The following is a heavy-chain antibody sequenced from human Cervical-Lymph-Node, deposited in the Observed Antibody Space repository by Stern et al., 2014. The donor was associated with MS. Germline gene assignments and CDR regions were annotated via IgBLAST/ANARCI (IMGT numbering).Heavy chain of an antibody. Sequence: EVQLEESGAGLVKPGGSLRLSCAASGFTFSSYSMNWVRQAPGKGLEWVSYISSSSSYIHYVESVKGRFTISRDKAKKSVHMHMNSLRAEDTAVYYCARDAPKITMMDYWGQGTLVTVSS. CDR1: GFTFSSYS. V-gene: IGHV3-21*01. D-gene: IGHD3-22*01. CDR2: ISSSSSYI. CDR3: ARDAPKITMMDY. J-gene: IGHJ4*02.